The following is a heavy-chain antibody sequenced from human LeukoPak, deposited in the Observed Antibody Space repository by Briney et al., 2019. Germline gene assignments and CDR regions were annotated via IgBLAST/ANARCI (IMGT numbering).Heavy chain of an antibody. Sequence: SETLSLTCTVSGGSISSSSYYWGWIRQPPGKGLEWIGSIYYSGSTYYNPSLKSRVTISVDTSKNQFSLKLSSVTAADTAVYYCARHVDAFDIWGQGIMVTVSS. CDR1: GGSISSSSYY. J-gene: IGHJ3*02. CDR2: IYYSGST. CDR3: ARHVDAFDI. V-gene: IGHV4-39*01.